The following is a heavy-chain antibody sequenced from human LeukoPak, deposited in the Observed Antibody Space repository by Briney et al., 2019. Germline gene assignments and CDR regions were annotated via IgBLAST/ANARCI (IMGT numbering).Heavy chain of an antibody. J-gene: IGHJ5*02. Sequence: ASVKVSCKASGYTFTSYGISWVRQAPGQGLEWMGWISAYNGNTNYAQKLQGRVTMTTDTSTSTAYMELSSLRSEDSAVYYCARVPNGGDEFDPWGQGTLVTASS. V-gene: IGHV1-18*01. CDR3: ARVPNGGDEFDP. CDR1: GYTFTSYG. CDR2: ISAYNGNT. D-gene: IGHD2-21*02.